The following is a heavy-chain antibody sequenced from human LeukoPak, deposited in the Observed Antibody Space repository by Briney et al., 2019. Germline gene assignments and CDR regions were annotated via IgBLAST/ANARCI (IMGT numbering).Heavy chain of an antibody. Sequence: GGSLRLSCAASGFTVSSNYMSWVRQAPGKGLEWVSVIYSGGSTYYADSVKGRFTISRDNSKNTLYLQMNSLRAEDTAVYYCARAADIVVVPAAAIDYWGQGTLVTVSS. J-gene: IGHJ4*02. V-gene: IGHV3-53*01. D-gene: IGHD2-2*01. CDR1: GFTVSSNY. CDR2: IYSGGST. CDR3: ARAADIVVVPAAAIDY.